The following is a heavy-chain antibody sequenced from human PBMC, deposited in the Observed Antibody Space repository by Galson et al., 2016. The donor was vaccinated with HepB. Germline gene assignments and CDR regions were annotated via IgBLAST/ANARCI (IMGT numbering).Heavy chain of an antibody. V-gene: IGHV3-23*01. D-gene: IGHD2-8*02. J-gene: IGHJ5*01. CDR3: AKDAGGAIMFDS. CDR2: ISCDGINT. CDR1: GVICSTCG. Sequence: SLRLSCAASGVICSTCGTAWVRQAPGKGLEWVSSISCDGINTHYADSVKGRFIISRDNSKNMVHLQMNSLRAEDTAVYYCAKDAGGAIMFDSWGHGTLVTVSS.